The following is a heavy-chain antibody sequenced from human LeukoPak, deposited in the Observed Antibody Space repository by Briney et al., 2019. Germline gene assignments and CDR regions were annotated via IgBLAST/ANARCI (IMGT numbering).Heavy chain of an antibody. J-gene: IGHJ4*02. CDR2: IYSSRS. CDR1: GGSTSSYY. V-gene: IGHV4-4*07. D-gene: IGHD5-18*01. CDR3: ARSAGLDTTSGLDFDY. Sequence: SETLSLTCSVSGGSTSSYYWSWIRQPPGKGLEWLGRIYSSRSIYNPSLKSRVTRSVVTSKNQFSLQLISVTAADTAVYYCARSAGLDTTSGLDFDYWGQGILVTVSS.